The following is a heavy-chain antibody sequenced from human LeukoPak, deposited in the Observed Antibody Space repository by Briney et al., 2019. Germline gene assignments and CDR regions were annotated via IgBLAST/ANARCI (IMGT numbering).Heavy chain of an antibody. D-gene: IGHD4-11*01. Sequence: PSETLSLTCTVSGGSIRSYFWTWIRQPPGKGLEWVGYMYAGGTTYYNPSLKSRVTISVETSKDQFSLKLSSVTAADTAIFYCAKTDYNHNAAAFDFWGQGTMVTVYS. J-gene: IGHJ3*01. V-gene: IGHV4-4*09. CDR2: MYAGGTT. CDR1: GGSIRSYF. CDR3: AKTDYNHNAAAFDF.